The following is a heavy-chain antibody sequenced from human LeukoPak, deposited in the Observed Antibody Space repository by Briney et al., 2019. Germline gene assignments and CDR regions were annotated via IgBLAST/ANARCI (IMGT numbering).Heavy chain of an antibody. CDR1: GGSISSYY. Sequence: PSETLSLTCTVSGGSISSYYWSWIRQPAGKGLEWIGRIYTSGSTNYNPSLKSRVTMSVDTSKNQFSLKLSSVTAADTAVYYCARHGVYYGSGSYFGVRANLNWFDPWGQGTLVTVSS. CDR3: ARHGVYYGSGSYFGVRANLNWFDP. CDR2: IYTSGST. D-gene: IGHD3-10*01. J-gene: IGHJ5*02. V-gene: IGHV4-4*07.